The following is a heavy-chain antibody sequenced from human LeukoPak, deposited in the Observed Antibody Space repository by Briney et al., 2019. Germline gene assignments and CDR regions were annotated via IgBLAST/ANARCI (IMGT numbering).Heavy chain of an antibody. CDR2: MHTSGST. J-gene: IGHJ4*02. V-gene: IGHV4-61*02. D-gene: IGHD4-17*01. CDR1: GGSINSGNYY. Sequence: SETLSLTCTVSGGSINSGNYYWSWIRQPAGQGLEWIGRMHTSGSTNYNPSLRSRVTISVDTSKNQFSLKLSSVTAADTAMYYCARDHTVNLGVDWGQGTLVTVSS. CDR3: ARDHTVNLGVD.